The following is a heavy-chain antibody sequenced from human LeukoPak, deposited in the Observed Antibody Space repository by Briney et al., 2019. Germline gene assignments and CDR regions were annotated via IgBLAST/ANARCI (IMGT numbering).Heavy chain of an antibody. Sequence: ASVKVSCKASGYTFTNYYMHWVRQAPGQGLEWMGIINPSGGSTSYAQKFQGRVTMTRDTSTSTVYMELSSLRSEDTAVYYCARDPHYYDRGGWRSQGSFGNYYYYMDVWGKGTTVTISS. J-gene: IGHJ6*03. CDR1: GYTFTNYY. CDR3: ARDPHYYDRGGWRSQGSFGNYYYYMDV. V-gene: IGHV1-46*01. D-gene: IGHD3-22*01. CDR2: INPSGGST.